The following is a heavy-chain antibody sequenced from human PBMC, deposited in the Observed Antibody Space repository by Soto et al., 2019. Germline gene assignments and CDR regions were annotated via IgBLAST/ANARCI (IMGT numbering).Heavy chain of an antibody. CDR1: GFTFSNYY. CDR3: ARAPYSSGWYDYYYCMYV. CDR2: ITSGRTI. Sequence: QVQLVESGGGVVKPGGSLRLSCAASGFTFSNYYMSWIRQAPGKGLEWVSYITSGRTIKYAASVKGRFNISRNNAKNSLYLHMNSLRAEATAVYYCARAPYSSGWYDYYYCMYVWGQGTTFTVSS. J-gene: IGHJ6*02. D-gene: IGHD6-19*01. V-gene: IGHV3-11*01.